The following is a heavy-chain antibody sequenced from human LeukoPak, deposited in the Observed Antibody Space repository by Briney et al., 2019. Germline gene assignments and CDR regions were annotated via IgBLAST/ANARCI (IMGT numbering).Heavy chain of an antibody. J-gene: IGHJ5*01. CDR2: ISYDGIYK. CDR1: GFTFSSYG. Sequence: PGGSLRLSCAASGFTFSSYGMHWFRQAPAKGLEWVAYISYDGIYKNYTDSVKGRFTIARDNSKTTLYLQMISLRPEDSAVYFCAKDRSTGWYAGFDFWGQGTLVTVSS. D-gene: IGHD6-19*01. CDR3: AKDRSTGWYAGFDF. V-gene: IGHV3-30*18.